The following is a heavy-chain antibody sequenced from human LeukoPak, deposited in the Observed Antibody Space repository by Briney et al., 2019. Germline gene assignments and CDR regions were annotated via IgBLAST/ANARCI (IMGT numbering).Heavy chain of an antibody. CDR3: ARGLYYYDSTWGY. CDR1: GGSISSSSYY. CDR2: IYTSGST. Sequence: PSETLSLTCTVSGGSISSSSYYWSWIRQPAGKGLEWIGRIYTSGSTNYNPSLKSRVTISVDTSKNQFSLKLSSVTAADTAVYYCARGLYYYDSTWGYWGQGTLVTVSS. J-gene: IGHJ4*02. V-gene: IGHV4-61*02. D-gene: IGHD3-22*01.